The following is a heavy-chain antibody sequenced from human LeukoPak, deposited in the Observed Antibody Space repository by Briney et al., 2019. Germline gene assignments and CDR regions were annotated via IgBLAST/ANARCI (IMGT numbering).Heavy chain of an antibody. CDR1: GLTFNSHS. V-gene: IGHV3-23*01. CDR2: VSTNGDVT. J-gene: IGHJ4*02. D-gene: IGHD3-10*01. CDR3: AKLSLSGRSQSADY. Sequence: GGSLRLSCVASGLTFNSHSMSWVHQAPGMGLEWVSVVSTNGDVTFYADSVKGRFTISRDNSKNTLFLQMNSLRAEDTAVYYCAKLSLSGRSQSADYWGQGTLVTVSS.